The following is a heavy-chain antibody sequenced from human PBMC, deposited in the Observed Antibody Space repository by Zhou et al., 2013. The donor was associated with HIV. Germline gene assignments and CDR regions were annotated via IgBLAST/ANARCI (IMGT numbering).Heavy chain of an antibody. J-gene: IGHJ1*01. CDR3: ARYGHSSGYYFDFQH. CDR2: INPNSGGT. CDR1: GYTFTGYY. V-gene: IGHV1-2*02. D-gene: IGHD3-22*01. Sequence: QVQLVQSGAEVKKPGASVKVSCKASGYTFTGYYMHWVRQAPGQGLEWMGWINPNSGGTNYAQKFQGRVTMTRDTSISTAYMELSRLRSDDTAVYYCARYGHSSGYYFDFQHWGQGTLVTVSS.